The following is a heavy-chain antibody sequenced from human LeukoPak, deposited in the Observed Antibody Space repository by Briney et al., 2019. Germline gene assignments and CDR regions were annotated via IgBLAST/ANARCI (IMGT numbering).Heavy chain of an antibody. J-gene: IGHJ4*02. D-gene: IGHD2-2*01. Sequence: LSGGSLRLSCAASGFTFSSYGMHWVRQAPGKGLEWVAVISYDGSNKYYADSVKGRFTISRDNSKNTLYLQMSSLRAEDTAVYYCAKDYKGYRSSRYLDTIDYWGQGTLVIVSS. CDR2: ISYDGSNK. CDR1: GFTFSSYG. V-gene: IGHV3-30*18. CDR3: AKDYKGYRSSRYLDTIDY.